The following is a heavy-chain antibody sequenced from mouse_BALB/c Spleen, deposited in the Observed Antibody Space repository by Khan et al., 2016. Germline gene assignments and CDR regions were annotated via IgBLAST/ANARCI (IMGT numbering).Heavy chain of an antibody. J-gene: IGHJ4*01. CDR3: ARYGNYDAMDY. CDR1: GFNIKDYY. V-gene: IGHV14-1*02. CDR2: IDPEHGNN. Sequence: VQLQQSGAELVRPGALVKLSCKASGFNIKDYYMHWVKQRPEQGLERIGWIDPEHGNNIYDPKFQGKASITEDTSSNTAYLQLSSLTSEDTAVYYCARYGNYDAMDYWGQGTSVTVSS. D-gene: IGHD2-10*02.